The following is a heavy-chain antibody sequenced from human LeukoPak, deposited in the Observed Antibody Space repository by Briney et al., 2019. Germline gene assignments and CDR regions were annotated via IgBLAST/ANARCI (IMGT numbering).Heavy chain of an antibody. CDR1: GYSISNGYY. Sequence: SETLCLTCTVSGYSISNGYYWGWIRQPPGKGLEWVGSISHRGSTYYNPSLRSRITISLDRSKQKFSLKLTSVTAADTAVYFCARGAEYYAIWRGYAGYSDYWGQGISVTVSS. D-gene: IGHD3-3*01. CDR2: ISHRGST. CDR3: ARGAEYYAIWRGYAGYSDY. V-gene: IGHV4-38-2*02. J-gene: IGHJ4*02.